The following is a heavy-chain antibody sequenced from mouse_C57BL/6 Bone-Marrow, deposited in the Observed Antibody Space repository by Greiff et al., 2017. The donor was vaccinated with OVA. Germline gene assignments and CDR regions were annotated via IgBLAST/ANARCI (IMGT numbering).Heavy chain of an antibody. J-gene: IGHJ3*01. V-gene: IGHV5-9-1*02. CDR1: GFTFSSYA. D-gene: IGHD3-3*01. Sequence: EVHLVESGAGLVKPGGSLKLSCAASGFTFSSYAMSWVRQTPEKRLEWVAYISSGGDYIYYADTVKGRFTISRDNARNTLYLQMSSLKSEDTAMYYCTREGWDGAWFAYWGQGTLVTVSA. CDR2: ISSGGDYI. CDR3: TREGWDGAWFAY.